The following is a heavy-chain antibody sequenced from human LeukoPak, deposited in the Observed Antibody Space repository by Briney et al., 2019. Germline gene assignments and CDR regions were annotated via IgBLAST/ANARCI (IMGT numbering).Heavy chain of an antibody. CDR1: GFTFNSYW. Sequence: GGSLRLSCAASGFTFNSYWMSWVRQTPGKGLEWVANIKRDGSEKYYVDSVKGRFTISRDNANNTLYLQMNSLRAEDTAVYYCARALELIPNWFDPWGQGTLVTVSS. D-gene: IGHD1-7*01. V-gene: IGHV3-7*01. CDR2: IKRDGSEK. J-gene: IGHJ5*02. CDR3: ARALELIPNWFDP.